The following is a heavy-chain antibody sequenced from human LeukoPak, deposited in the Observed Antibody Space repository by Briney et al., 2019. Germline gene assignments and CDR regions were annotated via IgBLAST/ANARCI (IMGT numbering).Heavy chain of an antibody. J-gene: IGHJ4*02. D-gene: IGHD4-23*01. CDR1: GFTFDDYA. V-gene: IGHV3-43*02. CDR2: ISGDGGST. Sequence: PGGSLRLSCAASGFTFDDYAMHWVRQAPGKGLEWVSLISGDGGSTYYADSVKGRFTISRDNAKTSLYLQMNSLRAEDTAVYYCARDLRHPVGGTSYWGQGTLVTVSS. CDR3: ARDLRHPVGGTSY.